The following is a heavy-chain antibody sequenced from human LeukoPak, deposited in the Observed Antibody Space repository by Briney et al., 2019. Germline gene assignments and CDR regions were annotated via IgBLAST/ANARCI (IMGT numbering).Heavy chain of an antibody. D-gene: IGHD6-6*01. CDR1: GGSISTYY. CDR3: AREYSSSSGKNAFDG. CDR2: IYASGNT. V-gene: IGHV4-4*07. Sequence: PSETLSLTCTVSGGSISTYYWSLIRQPAGKGMEWIGRIYASGNTNYNPSLKSRVTMSLDTSKNQFSLRLTSVTAADTAVYYCAREYSSSSGKNAFDGGGQGTMVTVSS. J-gene: IGHJ3*01.